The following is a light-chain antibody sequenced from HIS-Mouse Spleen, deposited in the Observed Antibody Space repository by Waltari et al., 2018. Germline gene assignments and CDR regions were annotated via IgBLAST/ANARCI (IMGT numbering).Light chain of an antibody. CDR2: EDS. CDR3: YSTDSSGNHRV. CDR1: ALPTTY. Sequence: SYELTQPPSVSVSPGQTARITCPGAALPTTYAYWYQQKSGQAPVLVIYEDSNRPSGIPERFSGSSSGTMATLTISGAQVEDEADYYCYSTDSSGNHRVFGGGTKLTVL. V-gene: IGLV3-10*01. J-gene: IGLJ2*01.